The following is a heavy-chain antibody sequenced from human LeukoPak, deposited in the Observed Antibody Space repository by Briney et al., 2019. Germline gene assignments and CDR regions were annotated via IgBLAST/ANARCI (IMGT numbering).Heavy chain of an antibody. J-gene: IGHJ4*02. CDR1: GYTFTSYD. Sequence: ASVKVSCKASGYTFTSYDINWVRQAPGQGLEWMGWMNPNSGNTGYAQKFQGRVTMTRNTSISTAYMELSSLRSEDTAVYYCARGYRAYYDSSGYSDYWGQGTLVTVPS. V-gene: IGHV1-8*01. CDR2: MNPNSGNT. D-gene: IGHD3-22*01. CDR3: ARGYRAYYDSSGYSDY.